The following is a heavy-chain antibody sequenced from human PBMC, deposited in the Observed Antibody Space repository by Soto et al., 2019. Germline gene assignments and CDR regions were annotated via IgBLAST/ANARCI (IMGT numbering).Heavy chain of an antibody. CDR2: ILSNYNT. D-gene: IGHD2-8*01. J-gene: IGHJ4*02. V-gene: IGHV3-23*05. CDR1: GFRFRDYT. Sequence: EVPLLDSGGGLVQPGGSLTLSCVASGFRFRDYTMSWVRQAPGKVLESISVILSNYNTYYTDSVRGRFTISRDSSKNMLYLEMNSLRAEDTAVYYCARRVNGYFDYWGQGALVTVSS. CDR3: ARRVNGYFDY.